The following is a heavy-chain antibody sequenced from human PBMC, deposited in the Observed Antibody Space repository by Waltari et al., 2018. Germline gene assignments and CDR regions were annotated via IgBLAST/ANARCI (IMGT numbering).Heavy chain of an antibody. CDR3: ARGGYFDY. Sequence: EVQLLESGGGLVQPGGSLRLSCAASGFTFSSYAMSWVRQAPGKGLEWVSVIYSGGSTYYADSVKGRFTISRDNSKNTLYLQMNSLRAEDTAVYYCARGGYFDYWGQGTLVTVSS. V-gene: IGHV3-23*03. J-gene: IGHJ4*02. CDR2: IYSGGST. CDR1: GFTFSSYA.